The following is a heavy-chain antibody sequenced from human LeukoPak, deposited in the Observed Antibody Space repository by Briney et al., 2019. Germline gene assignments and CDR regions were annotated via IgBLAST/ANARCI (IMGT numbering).Heavy chain of an antibody. V-gene: IGHV4-39*01. J-gene: IGHJ4*02. D-gene: IGHD5-12*01. CDR2: IYYSGST. CDR1: GGSISSSSYY. CDR3: ARLSLWLPLDY. Sequence: SETLSLTCTVSGGSISSSSYYWGWVRQPPGKGLEWIGSIYYSGSTYYNPSLKSRVTISVDTSKNQFSLKLSSVTAADTAVYYCARLSLWLPLDYWGQGTLVTVSS.